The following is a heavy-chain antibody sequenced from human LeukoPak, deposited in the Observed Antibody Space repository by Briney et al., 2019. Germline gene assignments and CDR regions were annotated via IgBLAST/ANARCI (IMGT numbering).Heavy chain of an antibody. D-gene: IGHD6-13*01. Sequence: SETLSLTCAVYGGSFSGYYWSWIRQPAGKGLEWIGRIYASGSTNYNPSLKSRVTMSVDTSQNQFSLKLSSVTAADTAAYYCARGRVAAAGTPDYWGQGTLVTVSS. J-gene: IGHJ4*02. CDR1: GGSFSGYY. CDR2: IYASGST. V-gene: IGHV4-59*10. CDR3: ARGRVAAAGTPDY.